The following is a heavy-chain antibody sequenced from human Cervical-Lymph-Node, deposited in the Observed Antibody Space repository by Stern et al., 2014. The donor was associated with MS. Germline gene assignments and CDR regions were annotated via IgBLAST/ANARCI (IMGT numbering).Heavy chain of an antibody. D-gene: IGHD5/OR15-5a*01. J-gene: IGHJ6*02. CDR3: ARGVTAFYGMDV. CDR2: IDPSGGST. V-gene: IGHV1-46*01. Sequence: QEQLVQSGAEVKKPGASVKVSCKASGYTLSFYHIHWVRQAPGQGLEWMGIIDPSGGSTTYAQRLQGRVTMTRDTPTSTVYMELSSLTSEDTAVYYCARGVTAFYGMDVWGQGTTVTVSS. CDR1: GYTLSFYH.